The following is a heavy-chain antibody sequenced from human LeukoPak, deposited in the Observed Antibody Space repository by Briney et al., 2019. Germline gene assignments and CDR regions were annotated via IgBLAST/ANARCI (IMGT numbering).Heavy chain of an antibody. V-gene: IGHV4-31*03. Sequence: SETLSLTCTVSGGSISSGGYYWSWIRQHPGKGLEWIGYIYYSGSTYYNPSLKSRVTISVDTSKNQFSLKLSSVTAADTAVYYCARDWNGYNIEGQFDYWGQGTLVTVSS. J-gene: IGHJ4*02. D-gene: IGHD5-24*01. CDR1: GGSISSGGYY. CDR2: IYYSGST. CDR3: ARDWNGYNIEGQFDY.